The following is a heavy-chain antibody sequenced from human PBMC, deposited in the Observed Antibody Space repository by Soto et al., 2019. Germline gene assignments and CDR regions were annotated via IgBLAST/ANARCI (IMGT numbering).Heavy chain of an antibody. CDR2: INPSGGST. V-gene: IGHV1-46*01. D-gene: IGHD6-13*01. CDR1: GYTFTSYY. CDR3: ASHVAAGTQNVYEYSDMDV. Sequence: ASVKVSCKASGYTFTSYYMHWVRQAPGQGLEWMGIINPSGGSTSYAQKFQGRVTMTRDTSTSTVYMELSSLRSEDTAVYYCASHVAAGTQNVYEYSDMDVWGQGTTVTVSS. J-gene: IGHJ6*02.